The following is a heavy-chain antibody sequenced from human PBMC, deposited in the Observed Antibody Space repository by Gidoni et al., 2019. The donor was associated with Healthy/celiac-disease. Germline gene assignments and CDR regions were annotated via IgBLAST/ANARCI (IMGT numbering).Heavy chain of an antibody. CDR1: GYTFTNYY. CDR2: INPSGGST. CDR3: ARARQQQPLGY. Sequence: QVQLVQSGAEVKKPGASVKVSCKASGYTFTNYYMHWVRQAPGQGLAWMGIINPSGGSTSYAQKFQGRVTMTRDTSTSTVYMELSSLRSEDTAVYYCARARQQQPLGYWGQGTLVTVSS. V-gene: IGHV1-46*01. J-gene: IGHJ4*02. D-gene: IGHD6-13*01.